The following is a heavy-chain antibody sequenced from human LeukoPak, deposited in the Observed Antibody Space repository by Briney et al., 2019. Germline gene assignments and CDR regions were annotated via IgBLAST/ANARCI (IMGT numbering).Heavy chain of an antibody. Sequence: ASVKVPCKASGYTFTGYYMHWVRQAPGQGLEWMGWINPNSGGTNYAQKFQGRVTVTRDTSISTAYMELSRLRSDDTAVYYCARATGVGNYGMDVWGQGTTVTVSS. D-gene: IGHD7-27*01. CDR1: GYTFTGYY. V-gene: IGHV1-2*02. J-gene: IGHJ6*02. CDR3: ARATGVGNYGMDV. CDR2: INPNSGGT.